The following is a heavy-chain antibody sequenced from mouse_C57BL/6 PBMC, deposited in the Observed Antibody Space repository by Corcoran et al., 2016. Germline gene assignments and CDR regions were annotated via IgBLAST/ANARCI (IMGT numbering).Heavy chain of an antibody. CDR1: GYTFTSYD. V-gene: IGHV1-85*01. CDR2: IYPRDGST. D-gene: IGHD1-1*01. J-gene: IGHJ1*03. CDR3: ARRGVVYGSSSWYFYV. Sequence: QVQLQQYGPELVKPGASVKLSCKASGYTFTSYDINWVQQRPGQGLEWIGWIYPRDGSTKYNEQFKGKATLTVDTSSSTAYMELHSLTSEDSAVSFCARRGVVYGSSSWYFYVWGTGSTVTVSS.